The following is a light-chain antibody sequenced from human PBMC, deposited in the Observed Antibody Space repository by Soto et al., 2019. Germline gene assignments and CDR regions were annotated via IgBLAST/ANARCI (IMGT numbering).Light chain of an antibody. J-gene: IGLJ1*01. CDR2: DVS. CDR1: SSDVGGYEY. CDR3: SSYTSSSTAV. Sequence: QSALTQPASVSGSPGQSITISCTGTSSDVGGYEYVSWYQQHPGKAPKLMIYDVSNRPSGVSNRFSGSKSGNTASLTISGLQSEDEADYHCSSYTSSSTAVFGTGTKLTVL. V-gene: IGLV2-14*01.